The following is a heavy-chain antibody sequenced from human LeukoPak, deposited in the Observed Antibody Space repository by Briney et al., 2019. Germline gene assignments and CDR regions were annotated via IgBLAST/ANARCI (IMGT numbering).Heavy chain of an antibody. D-gene: IGHD3-16*01. CDR1: GFTFSSYW. Sequence: GGSLRLSCAAPGFTFSSYWMHWVRQAPGKGLVWVSRTNNDGSVANYADSVKGRFTISRDNAKNTLYLQMNSLRAEDTAVYYCARDPSSFGGYFDYWGQGTLASVSS. CDR2: TNNDGSVA. J-gene: IGHJ4*02. V-gene: IGHV3-74*01. CDR3: ARDPSSFGGYFDY.